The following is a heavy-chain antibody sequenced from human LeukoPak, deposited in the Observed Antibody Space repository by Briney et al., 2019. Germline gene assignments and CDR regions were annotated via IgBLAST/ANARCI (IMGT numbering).Heavy chain of an antibody. CDR3: ARKDHGSGSYNFPY. V-gene: IGHV4-31*03. D-gene: IGHD3-10*01. CDR1: GGSSSSGGYY. J-gene: IGHJ4*02. Sequence: SETLSLTCTVSGGSSSSGGYYWRWIRQHPGKGVESIGYIYYSGSTYYNPSLKSRVTISVDTSKNQFSLKLSSVTAADTAVYYCARKDHGSGSYNFPYWGQGTLVTVSS. CDR2: IYYSGST.